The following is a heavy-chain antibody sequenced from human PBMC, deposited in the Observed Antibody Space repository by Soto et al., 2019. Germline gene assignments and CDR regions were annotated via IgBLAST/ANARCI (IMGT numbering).Heavy chain of an antibody. D-gene: IGHD2-15*01. CDR1: GGSISSGGYY. Sequence: QVQLQESGPGLVKPSQTLSLTCTVSGGSISSGGYYWSWIRQHPGKGLEWIGYIYYSGSTYYNPSLESRGTISVDTAKNQFSLKLRAVTAADTAVYYCARARERGNPGHYGMDVWGQGTTVTVSS. CDR2: IYYSGST. V-gene: IGHV4-31*03. J-gene: IGHJ6*02. CDR3: ARARERGNPGHYGMDV.